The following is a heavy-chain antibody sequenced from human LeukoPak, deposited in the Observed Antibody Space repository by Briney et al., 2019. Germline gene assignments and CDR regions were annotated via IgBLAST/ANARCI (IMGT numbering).Heavy chain of an antibody. CDR3: ARERGAAGTNNYYYYGMDV. J-gene: IGHJ6*02. V-gene: IGHV3-33*08. Sequence: GGALRLSCAVSGFTFSSYSMNWVRQAPGKGLEWVALIYYDGSNEYYAGSVRGRFTISRDNSKNTLYLQMNSLRAEDTAVYYCARERGAAGTNNYYYYGMDVWGQGTTVTVSS. D-gene: IGHD6-13*01. CDR2: IYYDGSNE. CDR1: GFTFSSYS.